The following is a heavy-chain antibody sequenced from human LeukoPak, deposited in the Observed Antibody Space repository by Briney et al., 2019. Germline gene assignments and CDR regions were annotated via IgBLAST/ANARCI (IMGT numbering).Heavy chain of an antibody. J-gene: IGHJ5*02. CDR2: ISAYDGRT. D-gene: IGHD2/OR15-2a*01. V-gene: IGHV1-18*01. CDR3: ASDCPFNIGCPRNWADP. CDR1: GFPLNTYG. Sequence: ASVKDSCKASGFPLNTYGISRVRQAPGHGLQWMGWISAYDGRTNYAQRFQGRVTLTVDAPTTTVSMELRSLRSDDTAVYYCASDCPFNIGCPRNWADPSGQGTLVTVSS.